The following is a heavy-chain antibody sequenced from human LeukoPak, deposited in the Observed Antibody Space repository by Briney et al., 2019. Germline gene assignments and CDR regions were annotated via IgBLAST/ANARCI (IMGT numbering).Heavy chain of an antibody. CDR1: GFTFSSYA. D-gene: IGHD3-22*01. Sequence: GGSLRLSCAASGFTFSSYAMHWVRQAPGKGLEWVAVISYDGSNKYYADSVKGRFTISRDNSKNTLYMQKNRLRAEDTAVYYCARDEGYYDSSGYYYVQEYWGQGTLVTVSS. V-gene: IGHV3-30-3*01. CDR2: ISYDGSNK. CDR3: ARDEGYYDSSGYYYVQEY. J-gene: IGHJ4*02.